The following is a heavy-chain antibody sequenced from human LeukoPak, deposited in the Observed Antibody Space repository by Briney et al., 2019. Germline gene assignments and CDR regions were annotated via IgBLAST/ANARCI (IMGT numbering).Heavy chain of an antibody. D-gene: IGHD1-26*01. V-gene: IGHV1-18*01. J-gene: IGHJ4*02. CDR3: ARGWELVY. Sequence: ASVKVSCKTSGYTFTNHDISWVRQAPGQGPEWMGWISTYNGNTNYAQKLQGRVTMTTDTSTSTAYMELRSLRSDDTAVYYCARGWELVYSGQGTLVTVSS. CDR1: GYTFTNHD. CDR2: ISTYNGNT.